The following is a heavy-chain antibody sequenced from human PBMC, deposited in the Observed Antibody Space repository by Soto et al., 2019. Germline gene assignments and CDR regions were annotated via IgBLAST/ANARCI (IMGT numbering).Heavy chain of an antibody. CDR1: GVTFSSYA. J-gene: IGHJ6*02. CDR2: ISSNGGST. CDR3: VKEAAGTVGYYYYYYGMDV. Sequence: GGSLRLSCSASGVTFSSYAMHWVRQAPGKGLEYVSAISSNGGSTYYADSVKGRFTISRDNSKNTLYLQMSSLRAEDTAVYYCVKEAAGTVGYYYYYYGMDVWGQGTTVTVSS. V-gene: IGHV3-64D*06. D-gene: IGHD6-13*01.